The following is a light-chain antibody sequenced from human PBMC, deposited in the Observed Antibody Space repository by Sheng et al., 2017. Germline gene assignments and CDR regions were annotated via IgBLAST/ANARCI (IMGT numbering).Light chain of an antibody. V-gene: IGKV3D-20*02. CDR1: QSVSSSY. J-gene: IGKJ3*01. CDR3: QQRTNSGFT. CDR2: DAS. Sequence: EIALTQSPGTLSLPPGERATLSCRASQSVSSSYLAWYQQKPGQAPRLLIYDASNRATGIPARFSGSGSGTDFTLTISSLEPEDFAVYYCQQRTNSGFTFGPGTKLDIK.